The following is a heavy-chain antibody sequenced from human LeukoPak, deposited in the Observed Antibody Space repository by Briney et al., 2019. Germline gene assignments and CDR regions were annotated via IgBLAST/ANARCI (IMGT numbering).Heavy chain of an antibody. Sequence: GRSLRLSCAASGFTFSSYGMHWVRQAPGKGLEWVALIWYDGSNKYYADSVKGRFTISRDNSKNTLYLQMNSLRAEDTAVYYCARDRIRGSSSSWGGGFDYWGQGTLVTVSS. CDR1: GFTFSSYG. CDR2: IWYDGSNK. D-gene: IGHD6-6*01. V-gene: IGHV3-33*01. CDR3: ARDRIRGSSSSWGGGFDY. J-gene: IGHJ4*02.